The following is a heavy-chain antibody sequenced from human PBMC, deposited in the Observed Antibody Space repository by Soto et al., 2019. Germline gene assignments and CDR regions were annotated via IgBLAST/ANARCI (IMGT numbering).Heavy chain of an antibody. CDR3: ARGEGGYSGYDY. CDR1: GFTFSSYS. Sequence: GGSLRLSCAASGFTFSSYSMNWVRQAPGKGLEWVSSISSSSSYIYYADSVKGRFTISRDNTKNSLYLQMNSLRAEDTAVYYCARGEGGYSGYDYWGQGTLVTVSS. D-gene: IGHD5-12*01. V-gene: IGHV3-21*01. J-gene: IGHJ4*02. CDR2: ISSSSSYI.